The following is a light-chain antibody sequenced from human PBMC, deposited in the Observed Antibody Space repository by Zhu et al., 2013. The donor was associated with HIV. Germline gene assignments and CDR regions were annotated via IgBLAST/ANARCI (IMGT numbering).Light chain of an antibody. V-gene: IGKV1-5*03. CDR3: QQYDTFSHT. J-gene: IGKJ2*01. CDR2: KAS. Sequence: DIQMTQSPSTLSASVGDRVIITCRASQSISWWLAWYQQKPGKAPRLLISKASRLESGVPSRFSGSGSATEFTLTISSLQPEDFATYYCQQYDTFSHTFGQGTNVEIK. CDR1: QSISWW.